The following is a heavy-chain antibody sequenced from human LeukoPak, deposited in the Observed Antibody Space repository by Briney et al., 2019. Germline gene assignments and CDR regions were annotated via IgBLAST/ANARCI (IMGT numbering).Heavy chain of an antibody. CDR1: EFTFSNHP. D-gene: IGHD2-8*01. CDR3: ARAMSLIRRNSFDV. J-gene: IGHJ3*01. Sequence: QPGGSLRLSCAASEFTFSNHPMHWVRQAPGKGLEWVAVISDDGSNKFYADSVKGRFTISRDNSENALYLQLFSLRPEDTAVYYCARAMSLIRRNSFDVWGPGTMVTVSS. CDR2: ISDDGSNK. V-gene: IGHV3-30*04.